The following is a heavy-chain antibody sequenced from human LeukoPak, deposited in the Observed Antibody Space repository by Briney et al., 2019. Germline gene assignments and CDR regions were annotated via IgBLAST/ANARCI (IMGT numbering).Heavy chain of an antibody. D-gene: IGHD6-19*01. V-gene: IGHV3-43*02. CDR3: AKDGSSGWYQKYFQH. J-gene: IGHJ1*01. Sequence: GGSLRLSCAASGFTFDDYAMHWVRQAPGKGLEWVSLISGDGGSTYYADSVKGRFTISRDNSKNSLYLQMNSLRTEDTALYYCAKDGSSGWYQKYFQHWGQGTLVTVSS. CDR1: GFTFDDYA. CDR2: ISGDGGST.